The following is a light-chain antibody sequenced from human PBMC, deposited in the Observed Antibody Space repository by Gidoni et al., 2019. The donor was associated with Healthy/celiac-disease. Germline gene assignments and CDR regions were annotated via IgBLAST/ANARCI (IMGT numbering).Light chain of an antibody. CDR3: QQYNSYSLT. V-gene: IGKV1-5*03. Sequence: DIQMTQSPSTLSASVGDRVTITCRSSQSISSWLAWYQQKPGKAPKLLIYKASSLESGVPSRFSGSGSGTEFTLTISSLQPDDFATYYCQQYNSYSLTFGGGTKVEIK. CDR1: QSISSW. CDR2: KAS. J-gene: IGKJ4*01.